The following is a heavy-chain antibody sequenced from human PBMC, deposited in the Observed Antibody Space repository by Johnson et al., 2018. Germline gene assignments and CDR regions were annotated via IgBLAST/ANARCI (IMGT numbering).Heavy chain of an antibody. Sequence: QVQLGESGGGVVQHGRSLRLCCVASGLTFRDYGMHWVRQDPGQGLEGVAVLWHDGSDKKYDDSVKGRFTISRDNSKNTRYLQMNSLRAEDTAVYYLARWRTRLYVMYVWCQGATVTVSS. J-gene: IGHJ6*02. CDR1: GLTFRDYG. D-gene: IGHD2-21*02. CDR3: ARWRTRLYVMYV. CDR2: LWHDGSDK. V-gene: IGHV3-33*01.